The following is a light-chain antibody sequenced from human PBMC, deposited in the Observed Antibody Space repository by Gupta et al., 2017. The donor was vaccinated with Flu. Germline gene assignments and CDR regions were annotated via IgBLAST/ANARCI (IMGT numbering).Light chain of an antibody. Sequence: DIVMSQSPLSLPFAPGEPASISCRSSQSLLERTGYKYLDWYLPEAGRSPQLPLYLGSMWSSGVRDRYSDSESVRDITLKISRVEAADVGVNYFMQAVETPTSFGRGTKVDIK. V-gene: IGKV2-28*01. CDR3: MQAVETPTS. CDR2: LGS. J-gene: IGKJ4*01. CDR1: QSLLERTGYKY.